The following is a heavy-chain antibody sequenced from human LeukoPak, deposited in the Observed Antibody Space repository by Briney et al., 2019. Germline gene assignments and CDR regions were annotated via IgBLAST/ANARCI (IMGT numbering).Heavy chain of an antibody. V-gene: IGHV3-30-3*01. CDR2: ISYDGSNK. Sequence: GGSLRLSCAASGFTFSSYAMHWVRQAPGKGLEWVAVISYDGSNKYYADSVKGRFTISRDNSKNTQYLQMNSLRAEDTAVYYCARAITMIVVVGAFDIWGQGTMVTVSS. CDR1: GFTFSSYA. CDR3: ARAITMIVVVGAFDI. D-gene: IGHD3-22*01. J-gene: IGHJ3*02.